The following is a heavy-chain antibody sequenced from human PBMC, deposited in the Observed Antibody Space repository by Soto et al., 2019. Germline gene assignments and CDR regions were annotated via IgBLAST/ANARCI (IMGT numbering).Heavy chain of an antibody. D-gene: IGHD6-13*01. Sequence: QVQLVESGGGVVQPGRSLTLSWAASGFSFSAYTMHWVRQVPGKGLEWVAVISFGGNSKYYADSVKGRFTISRDNSDNTLYLQMNNLREDDTALYYCARAGYSSSQGDYFYGMDVWGQGTTVTVSS. J-gene: IGHJ6*02. CDR1: GFSFSAYT. CDR3: ARAGYSSSQGDYFYGMDV. CDR2: ISFGGNSK. V-gene: IGHV3-30-3*01.